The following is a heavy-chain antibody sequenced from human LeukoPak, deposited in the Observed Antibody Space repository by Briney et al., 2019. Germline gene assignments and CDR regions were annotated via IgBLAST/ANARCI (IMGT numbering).Heavy chain of an antibody. J-gene: IGHJ4*02. CDR1: GFTFSEYA. V-gene: IGHV3-74*01. D-gene: IGHD4-17*01. Sequence: PGGSLRLSCAASGFTFSEYAMSWVRQAPGKGLEWVSGINSDGSTTGYADSVKGRFTISRDNAKNTLYLQMNTLRAEDTAVYYCARGGYGAHMGWGQGTLVTVSS. CDR2: INSDGSTT. CDR3: ARGGYGAHMG.